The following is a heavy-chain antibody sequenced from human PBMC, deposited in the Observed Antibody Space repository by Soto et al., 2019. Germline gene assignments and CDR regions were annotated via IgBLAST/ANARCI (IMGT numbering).Heavy chain of an antibody. J-gene: IGHJ4*02. CDR1: GFTVSSNY. D-gene: IGHD3-22*01. Sequence: PGGSLRLSCAASGFTVSSNYMSWVRQAPGKGLEWVSVIYSGGSTYYADSVKGRFTISRDNSKNTLYLQMNSLRAEDTAVYYCARAMLSSGYYYFDYWGQGTLVTVS. CDR2: IYSGGST. V-gene: IGHV3-53*01. CDR3: ARAMLSSGYYYFDY.